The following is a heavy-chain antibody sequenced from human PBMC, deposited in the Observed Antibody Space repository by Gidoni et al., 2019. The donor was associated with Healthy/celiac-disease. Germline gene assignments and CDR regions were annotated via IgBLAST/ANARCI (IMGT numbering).Heavy chain of an antibody. CDR1: GFTFDDYA. CDR2: ISWNSGSI. V-gene: IGHV3-9*01. J-gene: IGHJ4*02. D-gene: IGHD1-26*01. CDR3: AKDINFEVGATWGGFDY. Sequence: EVQLVESGGGLVQPGRSLRLSCAASGFTFDDYAMHWVRQAPGKGLEWVSGISWNSGSIGYADSVKGRFTISRDNAKNSLYLQMNSLRAEDTALYYCAKDINFEVGATWGGFDYWGQGTLVTVSS.